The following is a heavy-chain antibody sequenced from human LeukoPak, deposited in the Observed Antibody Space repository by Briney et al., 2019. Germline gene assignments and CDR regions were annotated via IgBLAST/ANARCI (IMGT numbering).Heavy chain of an antibody. J-gene: IGHJ4*02. Sequence: GGSLRLSCAASGFTFSSYAMHWVRQAPGKGLEWVANIKQDGSEKYYVDSVKGRFTISRDNAKNSLFLQMNSLRAEDTAVYYCATSTAGFDYWGRGTLVTVSS. CDR3: ATSTAGFDY. D-gene: IGHD5-18*01. CDR2: IKQDGSEK. V-gene: IGHV3-7*01. CDR1: GFTFSSYA.